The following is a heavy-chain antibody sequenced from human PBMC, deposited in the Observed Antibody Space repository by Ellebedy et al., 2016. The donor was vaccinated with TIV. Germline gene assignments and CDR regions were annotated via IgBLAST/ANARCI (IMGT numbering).Heavy chain of an antibody. CDR3: TSPSYCSGGSCYSSYYYYGMDV. V-gene: IGHV3-49*03. Sequence: GGSLRLXXTASGFTFGDYAMSWFRQAPGKGLEWVGFIRSKAYGGTTEYAASVKGRFTISRDDSKSIAYLQMNSLKTEDTAVYYCTSPSYCSGGSCYSSYYYYGMDVWGQGTTVTVSS. D-gene: IGHD2-15*01. J-gene: IGHJ6*02. CDR2: IRSKAYGGTT. CDR1: GFTFGDYA.